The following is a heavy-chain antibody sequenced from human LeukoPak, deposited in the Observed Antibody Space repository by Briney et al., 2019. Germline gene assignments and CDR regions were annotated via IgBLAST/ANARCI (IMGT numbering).Heavy chain of an antibody. Sequence: SLRLSCAASGXTFSSYGMHWVRQAPGKGLDWVAVISNDGSKKYYADSVKGRFTISRDNSKNTLSLQVSSLRTEDTAVYYCAKDRYSYAFEYSDSWGQGTLVTVSS. CDR2: ISNDGSKK. J-gene: IGHJ4*02. V-gene: IGHV3-30*18. CDR1: GXTFSSYG. D-gene: IGHD5-18*01. CDR3: AKDRYSYAFEYSDS.